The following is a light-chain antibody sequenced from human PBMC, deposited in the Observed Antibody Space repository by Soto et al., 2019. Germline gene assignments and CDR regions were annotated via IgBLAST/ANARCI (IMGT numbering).Light chain of an antibody. CDR1: QSVSTY. CDR2: DAS. J-gene: IGKJ1*01. V-gene: IGKV3-20*01. Sequence: EIVLTQSPGTLSLSPGDGATLSCRASQSVSTYLAWYQQKPGQAPRLLIYDASTRATGIPDRFSGSGSGTDFTLTISRLEPEDFAVYYCQLYGGSPWTLGRGTKVDIK. CDR3: QLYGGSPWT.